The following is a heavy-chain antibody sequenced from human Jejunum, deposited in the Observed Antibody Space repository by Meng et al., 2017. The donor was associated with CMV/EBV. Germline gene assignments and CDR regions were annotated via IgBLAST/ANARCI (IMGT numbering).Heavy chain of an antibody. V-gene: IGHV3-23*01. Sequence: YGMHWVRQAPGRGLEWVSAISGSGGDTYYADSVKGRFTISRDNSKNTLYLQMNSLRAEDTAIYYCAKDRVSTAMITNYFDSWGQGTRVTVSS. J-gene: IGHJ4*02. CDR1: YG. CDR3: AKDRVSTAMITNYFDS. CDR2: ISGSGGDT. D-gene: IGHD5-18*01.